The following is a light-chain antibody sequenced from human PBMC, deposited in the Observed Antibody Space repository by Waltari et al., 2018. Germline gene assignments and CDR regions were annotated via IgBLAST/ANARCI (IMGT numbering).Light chain of an antibody. J-gene: IGKJ2*01. CDR2: GAS. V-gene: IGKV3-15*01. CDR1: QSVSSN. CDR3: QQYNNWPYT. Sequence: EVVMTQSPATLSVSPGERATLSCRASQSVSSNLAWYQQKPGQAPRLLIYGASTTATGIPARFSGSGSGTEFTLTISSLQPEDFAVYYCQQYNNWPYTFGQGTKLDIK.